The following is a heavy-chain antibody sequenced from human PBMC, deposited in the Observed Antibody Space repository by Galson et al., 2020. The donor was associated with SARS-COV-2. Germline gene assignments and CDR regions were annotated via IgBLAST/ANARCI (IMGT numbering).Heavy chain of an antibody. J-gene: IGHJ3*02. V-gene: IGHV4-34*01. D-gene: IGHD4-17*01. CDR2: VNHSGST. CDR1: GGPSVVTS. CDR3: ARLHYGEYAPEAFDI. Sequence: SQTLSFTCAVYGGPSVVTSGAGSQPPGKGLEWIGEVNHSGSTNYNPSLKSRVTISVDTSKNQFSLKLSSVTAADTAVYYCARLHYGEYAPEAFDIWGPGTRVTVAS.